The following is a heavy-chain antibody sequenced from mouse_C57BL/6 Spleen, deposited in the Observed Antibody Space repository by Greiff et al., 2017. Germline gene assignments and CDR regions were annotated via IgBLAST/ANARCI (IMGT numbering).Heavy chain of an antibody. Sequence: VQLQQSGAELVKPGASVKLSCTASGFNIKDYYMHWVKQRTEQGLEWTGRIDPEDGETKYAPKFQGKATITADTSSNTAYLRLSSLTSEDTAVYYCAIRLREGYFDVWGTGTTVTVSS. CDR2: IDPEDGET. J-gene: IGHJ1*03. V-gene: IGHV14-2*01. CDR3: AIRLREGYFDV. CDR1: GFNIKDYY. D-gene: IGHD1-2*01.